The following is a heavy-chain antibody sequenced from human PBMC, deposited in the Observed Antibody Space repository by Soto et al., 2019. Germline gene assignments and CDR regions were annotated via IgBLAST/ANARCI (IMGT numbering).Heavy chain of an antibody. Sequence: VQLVESGGGLVQPGTSLRLSCAASGFIFDDYAMHWVRQVPGKGLEWVSGIDWNSGIRVYADSVKGRFTISRDSAKSSLYLQMNSLTPEDTALYYCTKHMVNYRSRTRGAFDFWGQGTMVTVSS. CDR2: IDWNSGIR. V-gene: IGHV3-9*01. J-gene: IGHJ3*01. CDR1: GFIFDDYA. CDR3: TKHMVNYRSRTRGAFDF. D-gene: IGHD1-1*01.